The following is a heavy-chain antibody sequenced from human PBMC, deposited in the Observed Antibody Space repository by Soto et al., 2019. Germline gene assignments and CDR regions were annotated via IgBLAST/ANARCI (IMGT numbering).Heavy chain of an antibody. CDR3: AKRGYYYDSSGYCDY. D-gene: IGHD3-22*01. Sequence: GGSLRLSCAASGFTFSSYAMSWVRQAPGKGLEWVSAISGSGGSTYYADSVKGRFTISRDNSKNTLYLQMNSLRAEDTAVYYCAKRGYYYDSSGYCDYWGQGTLVTVSS. V-gene: IGHV3-23*01. CDR2: ISGSGGST. J-gene: IGHJ4*02. CDR1: GFTFSSYA.